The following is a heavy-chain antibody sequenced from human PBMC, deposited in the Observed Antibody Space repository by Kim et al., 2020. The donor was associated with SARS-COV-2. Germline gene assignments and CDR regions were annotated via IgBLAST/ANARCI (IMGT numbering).Heavy chain of an antibody. Sequence: GESLKISCKGSGYSFTSYWISWVRQMPGKGLEWMGRIDPSDSYTNYSPSFQGHVTISADKSISTAYLQWSSLKASDTAMYYCARHTVVVAATGLKGYYYGMDVWGQGTTVTVSS. D-gene: IGHD2-15*01. CDR3: ARHTVVVAATGLKGYYYGMDV. V-gene: IGHV5-10-1*01. CDR2: IDPSDSYT. J-gene: IGHJ6*02. CDR1: GYSFTSYW.